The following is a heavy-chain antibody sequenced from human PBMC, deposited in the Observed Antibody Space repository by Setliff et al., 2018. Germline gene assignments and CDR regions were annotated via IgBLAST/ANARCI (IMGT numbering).Heavy chain of an antibody. CDR2: VHFGGDT. Sequence: SETLSLTCTVSGGGSINNYYWSWVRQSPGKGLEWIGFVHFGGDTNYNPSLNSRVTMSLDTSKNQFSLNLSSVTAADTAVYYCARGGGVAAAAWFDPWGQGTLVTVSS. J-gene: IGHJ5*02. CDR3: ARGGGVAAAAWFDP. D-gene: IGHD6-13*01. V-gene: IGHV4-59*08. CDR1: GGGSINNYY.